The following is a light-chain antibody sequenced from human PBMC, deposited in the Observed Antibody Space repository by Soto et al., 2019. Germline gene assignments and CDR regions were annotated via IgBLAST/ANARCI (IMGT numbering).Light chain of an antibody. V-gene: IGKV1-39*01. CDR2: AAS. CDR3: QQSYIIPRT. CDR1: QNITTY. Sequence: EIQMSQSPSSLSASVGDRVTITCRASQNITTYLNWYQQKPGKAPRVLISAASTLQSEVPSRFSGSGSGTDFTLTISRLQPEDFAIHYCQQSYIIPRTFGQGTKVDI. J-gene: IGKJ1*01.